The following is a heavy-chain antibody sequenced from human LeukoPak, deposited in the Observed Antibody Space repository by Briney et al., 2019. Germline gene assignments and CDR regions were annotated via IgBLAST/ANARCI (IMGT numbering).Heavy chain of an antibody. V-gene: IGHV3-23*01. J-gene: IGHJ4*02. Sequence: GGSLRLSCAVSGFTLSHYGMSWVRQAPGKGLEWVAGISGSGGSTNYADSVKGRFTISRDNPKNTLYLQMNSLRAEDTAVYFCAKRGVVIRVILVGFHKEAYYFDSWGQGALVIVSS. CDR1: GFTLSHYG. CDR2: ISGSGGST. CDR3: AKRGVVIRVILVGFHKEAYYFDS. D-gene: IGHD3-22*01.